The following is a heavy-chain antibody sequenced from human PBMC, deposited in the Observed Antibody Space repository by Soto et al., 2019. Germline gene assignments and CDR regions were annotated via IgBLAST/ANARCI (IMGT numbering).Heavy chain of an antibody. Sequence: EVQLLESGGGLVQPGGSLRLSCAASGFTFSSYAMSWVRQAPGKGLEWVSAISDSGDGTYYADSVKGRFTISRDNSKNTLYLQMNSLRAEDTAVYYCAKEGYNFGPRYTDYWGQGTLVTVSS. V-gene: IGHV3-23*01. CDR1: GFTFSSYA. D-gene: IGHD5-18*01. CDR3: AKEGYNFGPRYTDY. CDR2: ISDSGDGT. J-gene: IGHJ4*02.